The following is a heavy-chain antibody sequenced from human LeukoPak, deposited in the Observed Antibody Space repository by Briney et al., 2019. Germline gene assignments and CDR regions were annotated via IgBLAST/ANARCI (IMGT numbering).Heavy chain of an antibody. Sequence: SEALSLTCTVSGGSISNYYWGWIRQPPGKRLEWIGYIYYSGSTSYNPSLKSRVTISLDTSKNQFSLKLSSVTAADTAVYYCARENYFDYWGQGTLVTVSS. J-gene: IGHJ4*02. V-gene: IGHV4-59*01. CDR1: GGSISNYY. CDR3: ARENYFDY. CDR2: IYYSGST.